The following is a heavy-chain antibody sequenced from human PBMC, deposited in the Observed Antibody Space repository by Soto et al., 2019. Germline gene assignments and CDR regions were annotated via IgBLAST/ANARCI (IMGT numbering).Heavy chain of an antibody. D-gene: IGHD5-12*01. V-gene: IGHV1-18*01. J-gene: IGHJ6*02. Sequence: ASVKVSWKASGYTFTSCGISWVRQAPGQGLEWMGWISAYNGNTNYAQKLQGRVTMTKDTSTSTAYMELRSLRSDDTAVYYCAIVATLPVPPFYHYGMEVWGQGTTVTVSS. CDR1: GYTFTSCG. CDR3: AIVATLPVPPFYHYGMEV. CDR2: ISAYNGNT.